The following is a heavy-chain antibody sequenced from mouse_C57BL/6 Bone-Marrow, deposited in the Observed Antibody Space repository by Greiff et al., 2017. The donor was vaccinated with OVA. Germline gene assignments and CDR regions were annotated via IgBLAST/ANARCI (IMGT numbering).Heavy chain of an antibody. CDR3: AREGILGGGFAY. V-gene: IGHV3-6*01. Sequence: EVKLQESGPGLVKPSQSLSLTCSVPGYSITSGYYWNWIRQFPGNKLEWMGYISYDGSNNYNPSLKNRISITRYKSKNQFFLKLNSVTTEDTATYYCAREGILGGGFAYWGQGTLVTVSA. CDR1: GYSITSGYY. CDR2: ISYDGSN. D-gene: IGHD4-1*01. J-gene: IGHJ3*01.